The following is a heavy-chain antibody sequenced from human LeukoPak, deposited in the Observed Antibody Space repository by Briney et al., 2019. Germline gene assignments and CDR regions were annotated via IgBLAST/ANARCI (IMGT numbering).Heavy chain of an antibody. D-gene: IGHD2-2*01. CDR3: ARDEGDCSSTSCFLEDY. V-gene: IGHV7-4-1*02. Sequence: ASVKVSCKASGYTFTSYAMNWVRQAPGQGLEWMGWINTNTGNPTYAQGFTGRFVFSLDTSVSTAYLQISSLKAEDTAVYYCARDEGDCSSTSCFLEDYWGQGTLVTVSS. CDR2: INTNTGNP. J-gene: IGHJ4*02. CDR1: GYTFTSYA.